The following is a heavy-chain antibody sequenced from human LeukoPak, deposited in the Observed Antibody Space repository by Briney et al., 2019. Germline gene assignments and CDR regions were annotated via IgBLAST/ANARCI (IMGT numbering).Heavy chain of an antibody. D-gene: IGHD2-2*01. CDR1: GFTFSDYY. V-gene: IGHV3-72*01. CDR2: TRNKANGYTT. CDR3: VRGYCRSTSCRYSPDD. Sequence: GGSLRLSCAASGFTFSDYYMDWVRQAPGKGLEWVCRTRNKANGYTTYYAASVKGRFTISRDDSKNSVYLHMNSLKTEDTSVYYFVRGYCRSTSCRYSPDDWGQGTLVTLPS. J-gene: IGHJ4*02.